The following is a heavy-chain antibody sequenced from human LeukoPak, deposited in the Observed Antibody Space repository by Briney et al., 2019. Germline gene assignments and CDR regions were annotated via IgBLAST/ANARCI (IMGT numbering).Heavy chain of an antibody. J-gene: IGHJ4*02. V-gene: IGHV3-7*02. CDR2: INQDGSAR. Sequence: GGSLRLSCAASGFTFSSSWMSWVRQAPGKGLEWVANINQDGSARYYVDSVKGRFTISRDNAKNSLYLQMNSLRAEDTAVYYCASVDSYNSGWLDYWGQGTLVTVSS. CDR3: ASVDSYNSGWLDY. CDR1: GFTFSSSW. D-gene: IGHD6-19*01.